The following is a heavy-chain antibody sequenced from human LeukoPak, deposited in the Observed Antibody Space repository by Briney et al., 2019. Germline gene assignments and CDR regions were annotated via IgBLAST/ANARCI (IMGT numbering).Heavy chain of an antibody. V-gene: IGHV4-39*07. CDR1: GASISSTTYY. CDR2: IYYSGST. J-gene: IGHJ6*03. D-gene: IGHD2-15*01. Sequence: PSETLSLTCTVSGASISSTTYYWGWIRQPPRKGLEWIASIYYSGSTYYNPSLKSRVTISIDTSKNQFSLKLSSVTAVDTAVYYCATWRYCSGGSCYGNYYMDVWGKGTTVTVSS. CDR3: ATWRYCSGGSCYGNYYMDV.